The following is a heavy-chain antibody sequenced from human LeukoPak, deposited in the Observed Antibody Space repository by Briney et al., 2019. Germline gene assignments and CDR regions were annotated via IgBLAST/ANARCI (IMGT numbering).Heavy chain of an antibody. CDR2: IYTSGST. D-gene: IGHD2-21*01. J-gene: IGHJ5*02. CDR1: GSSISSYY. CDR3: ARYFCGGDCYSFWFDP. V-gene: IGHV4-4*07. Sequence: PSETLSLTCTVSGSSISSYYWSWIRQPAGKGLEWIGRIYTSGSTNYNPSLKSRVTMSVDTSKNQFSLKLSSVTAADTAVYYCARYFCGGDCYSFWFDPWGQGTLVTVSS.